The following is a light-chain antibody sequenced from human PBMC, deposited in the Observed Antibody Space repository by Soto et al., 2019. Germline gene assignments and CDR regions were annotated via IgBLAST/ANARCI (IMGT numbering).Light chain of an antibody. CDR3: QQYNDWPPT. Sequence: EVVMTQSPVTLSVSPGERVTLSCRASQSISSNLAWYQLKAGQTPRLLVYGASTRATGFPGKFSGSGSGTEFTLTISDLQSEDFAVYFCQQYNDWPPTFGQGTKVDIK. J-gene: IGKJ1*01. CDR2: GAS. V-gene: IGKV3-15*01. CDR1: QSISSN.